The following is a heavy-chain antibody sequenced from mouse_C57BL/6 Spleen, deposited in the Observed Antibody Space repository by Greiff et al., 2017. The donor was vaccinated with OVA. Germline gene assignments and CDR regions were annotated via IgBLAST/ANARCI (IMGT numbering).Heavy chain of an antibody. J-gene: IGHJ2*01. CDR3: ARSDYGSSPYYFDY. V-gene: IGHV1-63*01. CDR2: IYPGGGYT. CDR1: GYTFTNYW. D-gene: IGHD1-1*01. Sequence: VQLQESGAELVRPGTSVKMSCKASGYTFTNYWIGWAKQRPGHGLEWIGDIYPGGGYTNYNEKFKGKATLTADKSSSTAYMQFSSLTSEDSAIYYCARSDYGSSPYYFDYWGQGTTLTVSS.